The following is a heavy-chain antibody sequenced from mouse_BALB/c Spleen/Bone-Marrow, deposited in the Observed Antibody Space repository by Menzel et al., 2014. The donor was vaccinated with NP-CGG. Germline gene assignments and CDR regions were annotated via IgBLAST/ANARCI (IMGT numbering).Heavy chain of an antibody. CDR1: GYTFTSYW. V-gene: IGHV1-87*01. D-gene: IGHD2-14*01. CDR3: ARAKRYGEMDY. Sequence: VHLVESGAELARPGASVKLSCKASGYTFTSYWMQWVKQRPGQGLEWIGAIYPGDGDTRFTQKFKGKATLTADKSSSTAYMQLSSLASEDSAVYYCARAKRYGEMDYWGRGTSVTVSS. CDR2: IYPGDGDT. J-gene: IGHJ4*01.